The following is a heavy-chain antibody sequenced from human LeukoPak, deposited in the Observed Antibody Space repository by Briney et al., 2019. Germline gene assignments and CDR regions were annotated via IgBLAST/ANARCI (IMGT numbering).Heavy chain of an antibody. CDR3: ARDWHGSGSAQSFGP. V-gene: IGHV4-59*01. Sequence: PSETLSLTCTVSGGSISSYYWSWIRQPPGRGLEWIGYIYYSGSTNYNPSLKSRVTISVYTSKNQFSLKLSSVTAADTAVYYCARDWHGSGSAQSFGPWGQGTLVTVSS. D-gene: IGHD3-10*01. CDR2: IYYSGST. CDR1: GGSISSYY. J-gene: IGHJ5*02.